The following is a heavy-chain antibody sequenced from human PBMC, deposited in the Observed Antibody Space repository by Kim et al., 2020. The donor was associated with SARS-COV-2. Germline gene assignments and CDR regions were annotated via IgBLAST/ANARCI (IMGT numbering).Heavy chain of an antibody. CDR1: GFTFSSYE. D-gene: IGHD1-1*01. V-gene: IGHV3-48*03. CDR2: ISSSGSTI. CDR3: ARAHPTYYYGMDV. Sequence: GGSLRLSCAAYGFTFSSYEMNWVRQAPGKGLEWVSYISSSGSTIYYADSVKGRFTISRDNAKNSLYLQMNSLRAEDTAVYYCARAHPTYYYGMDVWGQGTTVTVSS. J-gene: IGHJ6*02.